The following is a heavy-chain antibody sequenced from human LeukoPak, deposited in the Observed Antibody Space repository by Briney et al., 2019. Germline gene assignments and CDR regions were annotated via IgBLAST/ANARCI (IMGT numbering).Heavy chain of an antibody. J-gene: IGHJ3*02. Sequence: GGSLRLSCAASGFTFSSYAMSWVRQAPGKGLEWVSAISGSGGSTYYADSVKGRFTISRDNSKNTLYLQMNSLRAEDTAVYYCAKVPSGWYFSGDAFDIWGQGTMVTVSS. CDR2: ISGSGGST. CDR1: GFTFSSYA. CDR3: AKVPSGWYFSGDAFDI. V-gene: IGHV3-23*01. D-gene: IGHD6-19*01.